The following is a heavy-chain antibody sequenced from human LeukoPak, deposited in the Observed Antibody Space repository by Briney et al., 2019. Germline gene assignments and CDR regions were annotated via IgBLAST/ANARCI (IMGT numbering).Heavy chain of an antibody. J-gene: IGHJ6*03. CDR2: IYPGDSDT. CDR1: GYIFTSYW. Sequence: PGESLKISCKGSGYIFTSYWIGWVRQMPGKGLEWMGIIYPGDSDTRYSPSFQGQVTISADKSISTAYLQWSSLKASDTAMYYCARHHCSSTSCYYYYYYMDVWGKGTTVTVSS. D-gene: IGHD2-2*01. V-gene: IGHV5-51*01. CDR3: ARHHCSSTSCYYYYYYMDV.